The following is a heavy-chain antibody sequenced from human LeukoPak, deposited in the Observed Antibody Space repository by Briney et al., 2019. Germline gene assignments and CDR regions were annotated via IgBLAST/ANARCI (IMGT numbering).Heavy chain of an antibody. Sequence: ASVKVSCKASGYTFTDYYVHWVRQAPGQGLEWMGWINPNGGATNYEQKVSGRVTMTRYRSISTIYMELNRLTSDDTAVYYCVRVFALSGSYYVEDSFDVWGQGTMVTVSS. CDR1: GYTFTDYY. J-gene: IGHJ3*01. CDR3: VRVFALSGSYYVEDSFDV. V-gene: IGHV1-2*02. D-gene: IGHD1-26*01. CDR2: INPNGGAT.